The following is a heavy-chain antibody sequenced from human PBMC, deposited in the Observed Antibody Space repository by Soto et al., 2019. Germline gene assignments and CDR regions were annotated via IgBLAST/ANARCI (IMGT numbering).Heavy chain of an antibody. J-gene: IGHJ4*02. CDR2: IYYSGST. V-gene: IGHV4-31*03. CDR1: GVYLIRGGYY. Sequence: TEAHTCPVSGVYLIRGGYYWRRIRKHPGKGLEWIGYIYYSGSTYYNPSLKSRVTISVDTSKNQFSLKLSSVTAADTSVYYCASGTNYDSCLLDWGQGTLVTLSS. CDR3: ASGTNYDSCLLD. D-gene: IGHD3-3*01.